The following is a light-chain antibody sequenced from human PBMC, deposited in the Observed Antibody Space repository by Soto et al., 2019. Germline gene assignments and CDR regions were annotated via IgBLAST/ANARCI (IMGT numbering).Light chain of an antibody. CDR3: CSYTCGGTPVV. Sequence: QSALTQPASVSGSPGQSITISCTGTSSDIGGYNYVSWYQHHPGKAPKLMIYAVGDRPSGDSNRFSGSKSGNTASLTISGRQAEDEDVYYCCSYTCGGTPVVFGGGTKLTVL. V-gene: IGLV2-14*03. CDR2: AVG. J-gene: IGLJ2*01. CDR1: SSDIGGYNY.